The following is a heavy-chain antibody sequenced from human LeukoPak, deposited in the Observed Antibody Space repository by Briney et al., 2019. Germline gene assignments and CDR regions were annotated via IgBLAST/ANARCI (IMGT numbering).Heavy chain of an antibody. D-gene: IGHD3-9*01. V-gene: IGHV4-34*01. CDR1: GGSFSGYY. CDR2: INHSGST. J-gene: IGHJ3*02. CDR3: ARTVVLRYFDWARAFDI. Sequence: PSETLSLTCAVYGGSFSGYYWSWIRQPPGKGLEWIGEINHSGSTNYNPSLKSRVTISVDTSKNQFSLKLSSVTAADTAVYYCARTVVLRYFDWARAFDIWGQGTMVTVSS.